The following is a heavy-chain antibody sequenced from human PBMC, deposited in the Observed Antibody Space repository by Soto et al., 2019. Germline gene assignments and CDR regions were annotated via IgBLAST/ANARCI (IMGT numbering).Heavy chain of an antibody. D-gene: IGHD3-22*01. J-gene: IGHJ3*02. CDR1: GGSISSGYYY. Sequence: PSETLSLTCTVSGGSISSGYYYWSWIRQPPGKGLEWIGYIYYSGSTYYNPSLKSRVTISVDTSKNQFSLKLSSVTAADTAVYYCARGRYDSSGYHYGLAFDIWGQGTMVTVSS. CDR3: ARGRYDSSGYHYGLAFDI. CDR2: IYYSGST. V-gene: IGHV4-30-4*01.